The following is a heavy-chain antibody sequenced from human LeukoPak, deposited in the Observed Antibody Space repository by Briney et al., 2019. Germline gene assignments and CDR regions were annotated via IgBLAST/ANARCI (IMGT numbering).Heavy chain of an antibody. J-gene: IGHJ4*02. V-gene: IGHV3-30*02. Sequence: PGESLRLSCAASGFTFSSYGMHWVRQAPGKGLEWVAFIRYDGSNKYYADSVKGRFTISRDNSKNTLYLQMNSLRAEDTAVYYCALSGGWSFDYWSQGTLVTVSS. CDR2: IRYDGSNK. CDR3: ALSGGWSFDY. D-gene: IGHD6-19*01. CDR1: GFTFSSYG.